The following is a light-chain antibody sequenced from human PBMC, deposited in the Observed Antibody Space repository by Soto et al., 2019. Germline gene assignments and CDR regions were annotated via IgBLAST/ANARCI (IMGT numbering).Light chain of an antibody. CDR1: QDISSY. CDR3: QQYNSYSQIT. CDR2: GAS. Sequence: DIQLTQSPSFLSASVGERVTVTCRSSQDISSYLAWYQQKPGKAPKILIYGASTLQSGVPPRFGGSGSGTAFTLTISSLQPDDFATYYCQQYNSYSQITFGQGTRLEIK. V-gene: IGKV1-9*01. J-gene: IGKJ5*01.